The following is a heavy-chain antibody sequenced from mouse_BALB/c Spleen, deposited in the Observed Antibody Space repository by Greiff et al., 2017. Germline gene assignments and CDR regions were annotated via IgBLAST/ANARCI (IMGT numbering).Heavy chain of an antibody. D-gene: IGHD1-1*01. CDR3: ARGLVLRR. Sequence: VQLQQSGAELVKPGASVKLSCTASGFNFKDTYMHWVKQRPEQGLEWIGRIDPANGNTKYDPKFQGKATITADTSSNTAYLQLSSLTSEDTAVYYCARGLVLRRWGQGTSVTVSS. V-gene: IGHV14-3*02. J-gene: IGHJ4*01. CDR1: GFNFKDTY. CDR2: IDPANGNT.